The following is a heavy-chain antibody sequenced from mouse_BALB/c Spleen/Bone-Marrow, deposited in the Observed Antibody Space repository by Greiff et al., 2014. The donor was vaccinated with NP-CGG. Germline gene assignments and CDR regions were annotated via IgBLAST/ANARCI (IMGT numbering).Heavy chain of an antibody. CDR3: TRHDYRYDAWFAY. Sequence: DVQLVESGGGLVQPGGSLKLSCATSGFTFSDYYMYWVRQTPEKRLEWVASISNGGGNTYYPDTLKGRFTISRDNAKNTLYLQMSRLKSEDTAIYYCTRHDYRYDAWFAYWGQGTLVTVSA. V-gene: IGHV5-12*02. CDR1: GFTFSDYY. D-gene: IGHD2-14*01. J-gene: IGHJ3*01. CDR2: ISNGGGNT.